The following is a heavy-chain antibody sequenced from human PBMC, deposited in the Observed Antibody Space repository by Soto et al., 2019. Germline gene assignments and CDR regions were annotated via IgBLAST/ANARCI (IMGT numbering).Heavy chain of an antibody. Sequence: PGGALRLCSAASGFTVSSYAMSWVRQAPGKGLEWVSAISGSGGSTYYADSVKGRFTISRDNSKNTLYLQMNSLRAEDTAVYYCAKDDVRSPGWGQGTLVTVTA. V-gene: IGHV3-23*01. CDR1: GFTVSSYA. CDR2: ISGSGGST. D-gene: IGHD6-13*01. J-gene: IGHJ4*02. CDR3: AKDDVRSPG.